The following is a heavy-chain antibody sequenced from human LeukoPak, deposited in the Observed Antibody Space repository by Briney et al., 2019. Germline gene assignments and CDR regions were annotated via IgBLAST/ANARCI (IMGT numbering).Heavy chain of an antibody. CDR3: ARGRLPCGYFDS. CDR1: GYTFTSYG. V-gene: IGHV1-18*01. CDR2: ISAYNGDT. D-gene: IGHD5-12*01. J-gene: IGHJ4*01. Sequence: ASVRVSCKASGYTFTSYGLSWVRQAPGQGLEWMGWISAYNGDTKYAEKFQDRLTVTTDASANTTYMELGSLRSDDTAVFYCARGRLPCGYFDSWGQGTLVTVSS.